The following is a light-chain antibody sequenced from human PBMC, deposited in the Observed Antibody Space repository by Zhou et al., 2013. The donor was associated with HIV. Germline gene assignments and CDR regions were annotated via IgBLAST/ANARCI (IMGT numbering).Light chain of an antibody. J-gene: IGKJ1*01. CDR3: QKYNAAPHT. Sequence: DIQLTQSPSSLSASVGDRVTITCRASQGISNDLAWYQQKPGKVPKLLIYAASTLQSGVLSRFSGSGSGTDFTLTIRSLQPEDVATYYCQKYNAAPHTFGQGTRVEIK. CDR1: QGISND. V-gene: IGKV1-27*01. CDR2: AAS.